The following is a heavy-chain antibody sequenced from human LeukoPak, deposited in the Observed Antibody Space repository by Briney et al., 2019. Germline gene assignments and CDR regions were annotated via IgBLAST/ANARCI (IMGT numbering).Heavy chain of an antibody. Sequence: GSSVKLSCKASGGTFSIYAISWVRQAPGQGLEWMGRIIPILGIANYAQKFQGRVTITADKSTSTAYMELSSLRSEDTAVYYCARVEGYCSGGSCYFDYWGQGTLVTVSS. CDR3: ARVEGYCSGGSCYFDY. J-gene: IGHJ4*02. V-gene: IGHV1-69*04. CDR2: IIPILGIA. D-gene: IGHD2-15*01. CDR1: GGTFSIYA.